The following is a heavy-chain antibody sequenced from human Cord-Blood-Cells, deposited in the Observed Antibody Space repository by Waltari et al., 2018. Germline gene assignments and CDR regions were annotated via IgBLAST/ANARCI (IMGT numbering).Heavy chain of an antibody. D-gene: IGHD2-2*01. J-gene: IGHJ4*02. CDR1: GYTFTGYY. CDR3: ARAGYCSSTSCYDIAY. CDR2: INPNSGGT. V-gene: IGHV1-2*02. Sequence: QVQLVQSGAEVKKPGASVKVSCKASGYTFTGYYIHWVRQAPVQGLEWMGWINPNSGGTNYAQKFQGRVTMTRDTSISTAYMELSRLRSDDTAVYYCARAGYCSSTSCYDIAYWGQGTLVTVSS.